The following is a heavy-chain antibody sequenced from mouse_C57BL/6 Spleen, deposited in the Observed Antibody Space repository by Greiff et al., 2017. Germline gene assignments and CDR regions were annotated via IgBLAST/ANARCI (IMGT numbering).Heavy chain of an antibody. CDR1: GFTFSDCG. CDR3: ARGAAPYYGNYYAMDY. D-gene: IGHD2-10*01. V-gene: IGHV5-17*01. Sequence: DVMLVESGGGLVKPGGSLKLSCAASGFTFSDCGMHWVRQAPEKGLEWVAYISSGSSTIYYADTVKGRFTISRDYAKNTLFLQMTSLRSEDTAMSYCARGAAPYYGNYYAMDYWGQGTSVTVSS. J-gene: IGHJ4*01. CDR2: ISSGSSTI.